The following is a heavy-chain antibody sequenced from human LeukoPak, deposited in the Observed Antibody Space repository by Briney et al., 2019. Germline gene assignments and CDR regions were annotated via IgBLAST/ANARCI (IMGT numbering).Heavy chain of an antibody. D-gene: IGHD2-15*01. Sequence: GASVKVSCKASGYTFTSYGISWVRQAPGQGLEWMGWISAYNGNTNYAQKLQGRVTMTTDTSTSTAYMELRSLRSDDTAVYYCARDPCSGGSCHDALDIWGQGTTVTVSS. CDR3: ARDPCSGGSCHDALDI. J-gene: IGHJ3*02. CDR2: ISAYNGNT. CDR1: GYTFTSYG. V-gene: IGHV1-18*01.